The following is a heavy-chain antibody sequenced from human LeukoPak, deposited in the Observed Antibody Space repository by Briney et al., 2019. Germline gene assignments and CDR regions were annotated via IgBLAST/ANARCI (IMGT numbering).Heavy chain of an antibody. CDR2: INPNGGGT. J-gene: IGHJ4*02. CDR3: AGMDDDGTGGRH. D-gene: IGHD3-22*01. Sequence: GASVKVSCKASGNTFTNNGISWVRQAPGQGLEWMGWINPNGGGTNYAQKFQGRVTMTRDTSISTAYMELSRLRSDDTAVYYCAGMDDDGTGGRHWGQGTLVTVSS. V-gene: IGHV1-2*02. CDR1: GNTFTNNG.